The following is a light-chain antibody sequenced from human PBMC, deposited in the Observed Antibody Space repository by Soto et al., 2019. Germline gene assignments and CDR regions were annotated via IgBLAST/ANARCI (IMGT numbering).Light chain of an antibody. V-gene: IGLV1-44*01. CDR2: TNN. Sequence: QSVLSQPPSVSGTPAQRVTISCSGSSSNIGSDAVNWYQQLPGTAPKLLIYTNNQRPSGVPDRFSGSKSGTSASLVISGLQSEDEADYYCATWDNSLNGYVFGAGTKLTVL. CDR1: SSNIGSDA. J-gene: IGLJ1*01. CDR3: ATWDNSLNGYV.